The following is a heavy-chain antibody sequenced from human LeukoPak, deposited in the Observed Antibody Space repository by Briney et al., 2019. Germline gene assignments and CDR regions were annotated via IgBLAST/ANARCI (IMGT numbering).Heavy chain of an antibody. J-gene: IGHJ4*02. V-gene: IGHV4-39*01. D-gene: IGHD6-13*01. CDR1: GGSVSSSRYG. CDR3: ARHRQAAAGPFDY. Sequence: SQSLSPACSVAGGSVSSSRYGWGWIRQPAWKGLEWFGSIYYSGTTYSNTSLKRRVTKSVDTSKNQFSLKLSSVTAADTAVYYCARHRQAAAGPFDYWGQGTLVTVSS. CDR2: IYYSGTT.